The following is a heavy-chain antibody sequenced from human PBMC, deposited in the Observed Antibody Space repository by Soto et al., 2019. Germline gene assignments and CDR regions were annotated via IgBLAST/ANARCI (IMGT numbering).Heavy chain of an antibody. V-gene: IGHV1-18*01. CDR3: ARRVAGYSYGSNWFDP. D-gene: IGHD5-18*01. CDR2: ISAYNGNT. Sequence: GASVKVSCKASGYTFTSYGISWVRQAPGQGLEWMGWISAYNGNTNYAQKLQGRVTMTTDTSTSTAYMELRSLRSDDTAVYYCARRVAGYSYGSNWFDPWGQGTLVTVSS. J-gene: IGHJ5*02. CDR1: GYTFTSYG.